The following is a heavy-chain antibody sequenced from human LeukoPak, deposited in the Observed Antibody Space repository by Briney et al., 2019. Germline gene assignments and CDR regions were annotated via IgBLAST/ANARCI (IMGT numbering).Heavy chain of an antibody. CDR1: GFTFSSYG. J-gene: IGHJ4*02. V-gene: IGHV3-30*02. Sequence: GGSLRLSCAASGFTFSSYGMHWVRQAPGKGLEWVAFIRYDGSNKYYADSVKGRFTISRDNSKNTLYLHVNSLRVEDAAVYYCAKATSVTTLFDYWGQGTLVTVSS. D-gene: IGHD4-17*01. CDR3: AKATSVTTLFDY. CDR2: IRYDGSNK.